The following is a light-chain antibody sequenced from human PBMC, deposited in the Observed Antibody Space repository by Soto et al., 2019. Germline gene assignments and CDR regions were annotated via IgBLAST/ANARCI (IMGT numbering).Light chain of an antibody. V-gene: IGLV2-14*01. CDR2: EVS. CDR1: SSDVGGYNY. Sequence: QSALTQPASVFGSPGQTITISCTGTSSDVGGYNYLSWYQQHPGKAPKVMIYEVSNRPSGVSNRFSGSKSGNTASLTISGLQAEDEADYFCSSYTTSGTPVFGGGTKLTVL. J-gene: IGLJ3*02. CDR3: SSYTTSGTPV.